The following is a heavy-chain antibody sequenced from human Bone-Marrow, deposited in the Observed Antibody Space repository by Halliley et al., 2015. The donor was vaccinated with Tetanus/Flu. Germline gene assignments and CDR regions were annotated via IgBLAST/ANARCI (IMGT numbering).Heavy chain of an antibody. CDR2: IFPGDSDT. V-gene: IGHV5-51*01. CDR3: ARQELLGSFNI. J-gene: IGHJ3*02. D-gene: IGHD6-19*01. Sequence: PEGMGIIFPGDSDTRYSPSFQGQVTISADKATKTTYLQGRSLKASDTAIYYCARQELLGSFNIWGQGTMVTVSS.